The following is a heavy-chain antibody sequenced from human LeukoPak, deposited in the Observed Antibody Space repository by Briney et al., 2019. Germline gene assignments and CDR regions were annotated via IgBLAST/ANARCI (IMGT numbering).Heavy chain of an antibody. V-gene: IGHV1-69*05. Sequence: ASVKVSCKASGGTFISYAISWVRQAPGQGLEWMGGIIPIFGTANYAQKFQGRVTITTDESTSTAYMELNSLRSEDTAVYYCARARERRFHYYYMDVWGKGTTVTVSS. J-gene: IGHJ6*03. CDR1: GGTFISYA. D-gene: IGHD1-1*01. CDR2: IIPIFGTA. CDR3: ARARERRFHYYYMDV.